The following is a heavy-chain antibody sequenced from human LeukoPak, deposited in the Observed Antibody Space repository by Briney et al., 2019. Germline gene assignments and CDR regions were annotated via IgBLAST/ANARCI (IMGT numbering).Heavy chain of an antibody. CDR1: GFTFNTYS. Sequence: GGSLRLSCAASGFTFNTYSMNWVRQAPGKGLEWLSYVKSGNYDIQYAVSVTGRFTVSRDSATNSLYLQMNDLKAEDTAVYYCARDSDWAFDYWGQGSLVTVSS. J-gene: IGHJ4*02. D-gene: IGHD3-9*01. CDR3: ARDSDWAFDY. CDR2: VKSGNYDI. V-gene: IGHV3-48*01.